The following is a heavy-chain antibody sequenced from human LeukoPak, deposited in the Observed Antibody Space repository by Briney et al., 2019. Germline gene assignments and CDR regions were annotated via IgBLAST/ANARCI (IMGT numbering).Heavy chain of an antibody. V-gene: IGHV4-38-2*01. CDR3: ASPTVYCSSTSCPFDY. J-gene: IGHJ4*02. CDR2: IYHSGST. D-gene: IGHD2-2*01. Sequence: SETLSLTCAVSGYSISSGYYWGWIRQPPGRGLEWIGSIYHSGSTYYNPSLKSRVTISVDTSKNQFSLKLSSVTAADTAVYYCASPTVYCSSTSCPFDYWGQGTLVTVSS. CDR1: GYSISSGYY.